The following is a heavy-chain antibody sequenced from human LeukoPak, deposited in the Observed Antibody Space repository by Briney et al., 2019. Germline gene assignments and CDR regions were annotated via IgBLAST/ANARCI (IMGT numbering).Heavy chain of an antibody. CDR2: ISSRSRYI. J-gene: IGHJ6*03. CDR3: ARDSAIVVLAYMDV. Sequence: PGGSLRLSCAASGFSFSDYHMNWVRQAPGKGLEWVSSISSRSRYIYYADSVKGRFTTSRGNTKNSLYLQMNNLRAEDTGVYYCARDSAIVVLAYMDVWGKGTTVTVSS. V-gene: IGHV3-21*01. D-gene: IGHD2-15*01. CDR1: GFSFSDYH.